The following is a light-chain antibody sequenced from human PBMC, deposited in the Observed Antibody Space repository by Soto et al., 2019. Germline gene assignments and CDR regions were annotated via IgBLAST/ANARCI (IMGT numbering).Light chain of an antibody. V-gene: IGKV3-20*01. J-gene: IGKJ1*01. CDR1: QSLSSSY. CDR2: NAS. Sequence: ENVLTQSPGTLSLSPGERATLSCRASQSLSSSYLAWYQQKPGQPPKLLIYNASKRATDIPDRFSGSGSGTDFTLTISRLEPEDFAVYYCQRYDSSSRTFGQGTKVDIK. CDR3: QRYDSSSRT.